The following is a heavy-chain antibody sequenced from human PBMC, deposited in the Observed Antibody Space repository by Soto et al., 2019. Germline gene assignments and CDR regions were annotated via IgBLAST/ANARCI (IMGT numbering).Heavy chain of an antibody. Sequence: QSGGSLRLSCAASGFTFDDYAMHWVRQVPGKGLEWVSGINWNSGSIGYGDSVEGRFAISRDNAKNSLHLQMNSLSAEDTAFYYCVKDESINWYSGHFRHWGQGTLVTVSS. CDR3: VKDESINWYSGHFRH. J-gene: IGHJ1*01. CDR1: GFTFDDYA. V-gene: IGHV3-9*01. CDR2: INWNSGSI. D-gene: IGHD6-13*01.